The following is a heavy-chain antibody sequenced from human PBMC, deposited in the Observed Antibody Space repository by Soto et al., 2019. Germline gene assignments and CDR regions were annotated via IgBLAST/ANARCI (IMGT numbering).Heavy chain of an antibody. D-gene: IGHD1-7*01. CDR3: ARPTDRVYTWNSAAAFDI. J-gene: IGHJ3*02. Sequence: QVQLVQSGAEVKKPGSSVKVSCKASGGTFSSYAISWVRQAPGQGLEWMGGIIPIFGTANYAQKFQGRVTITADKSTSTAYMELSSLRSEDTAVYYCARPTDRVYTWNSAAAFDIWGQGTMVTVSS. CDR2: IIPIFGTA. V-gene: IGHV1-69*06. CDR1: GGTFSSYA.